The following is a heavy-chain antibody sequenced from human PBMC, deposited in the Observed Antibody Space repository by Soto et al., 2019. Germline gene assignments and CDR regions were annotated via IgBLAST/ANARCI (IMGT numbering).Heavy chain of an antibody. V-gene: IGHV4-4*02. Sequence: QVQLQESGPGLVKPSGTLSLTCAVSGGSISSSNWWSWVRQPPGKGLEWIGEIYHSGSTNYNPSPTLRVTVSVDKSKDEFALKLSSVTAADTAVYYCARGLRNIVVPGDLDLWGRGTLVTVSS. J-gene: IGHJ2*01. CDR3: ARGLRNIVVPGDLDL. D-gene: IGHD2-15*01. CDR1: GGSISSSNW. CDR2: IYHSGST.